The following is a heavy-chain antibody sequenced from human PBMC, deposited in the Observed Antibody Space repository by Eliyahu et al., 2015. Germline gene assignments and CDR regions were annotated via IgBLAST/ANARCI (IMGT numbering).Heavy chain of an antibody. Sequence: QVQLVQSGAEVKKPGASVQVSCXTSGYSFTLYPMHWLRQAPGQGLEWMGVINPSGGSTTYTQKFQGRVTMTRDTSTNTVYMEMSSLRSEDTAVYFCARDSDYGGNSLEYWGQGTLVTVSS. J-gene: IGHJ4*02. CDR3: ARDSDYGGNSLEY. D-gene: IGHD4-23*01. CDR2: INPSGGST. CDR1: GYSFTLYP. V-gene: IGHV1-46*03.